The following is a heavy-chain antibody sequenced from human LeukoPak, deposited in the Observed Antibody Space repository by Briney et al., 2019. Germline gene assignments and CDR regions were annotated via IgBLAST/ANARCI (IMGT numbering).Heavy chain of an antibody. V-gene: IGHV4-59*01. Sequence: PSETLSLTCTASGVTISGYYWNWIRQPPGKGLEWVWYMYDSGSTNYNPSLRSRVTISKDTSKNQFSLQLSTLSAADTAVYYCARDRNGQQPDYFQYGMDVWGQGTTVTVSS. J-gene: IGHJ6*02. D-gene: IGHD6-13*01. CDR3: ARDRNGQQPDYFQYGMDV. CDR1: GVTISGYY. CDR2: MYDSGST.